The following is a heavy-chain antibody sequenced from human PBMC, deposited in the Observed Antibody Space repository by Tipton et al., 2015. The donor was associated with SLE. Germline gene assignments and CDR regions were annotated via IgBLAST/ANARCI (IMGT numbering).Heavy chain of an antibody. D-gene: IGHD3-3*01. Sequence: SLRLSCTASGFTFGDYAMSWFRQAPGKGLEWVGFIRSKVYGGTTEYAASVKGRFTISRDDSKSIAYLQMNSLKTEDTAVYYCTRDQLRFLEWFPGFDPWGQGTLVTVSS. CDR2: IRSKVYGGTT. J-gene: IGHJ5*02. V-gene: IGHV3-49*03. CDR1: GFTFGDYA. CDR3: TRDQLRFLEWFPGFDP.